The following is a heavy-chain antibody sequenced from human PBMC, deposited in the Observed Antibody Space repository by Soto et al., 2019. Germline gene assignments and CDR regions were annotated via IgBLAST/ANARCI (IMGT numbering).Heavy chain of an antibody. J-gene: IGHJ5*02. V-gene: IGHV1-2*02. CDR3: ARDYDKSGYDYFDP. CDR1: EYSFTGRY. CDR2: IDPKSGDT. D-gene: IGHD3-22*01. Sequence: ASVKVSCKASEYSFTGRYLHWVRQAPGQGLEWMGWIDPKSGDTKYAPKFQDRVTMTRDTSISTAYMDLSSLRYDDTAVYYCARDYDKSGYDYFDPWGQGTLVTVSS.